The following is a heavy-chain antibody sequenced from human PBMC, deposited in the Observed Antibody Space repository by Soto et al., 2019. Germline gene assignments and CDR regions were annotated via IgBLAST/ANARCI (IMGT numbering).Heavy chain of an antibody. J-gene: IGHJ4*02. CDR3: ARDKITGLFDY. CDR2: IYYSGST. V-gene: IGHV4-31*03. D-gene: IGHD2-8*02. CDR1: GGSISSGGYY. Sequence: SSETLSITCTVSGGSISSGGYYWSWIRQHPGKGLEWIGYIYYSGSTYYNPSLKSRVTISVDTSENQFSLKLTSVTAADTAVYYCARDKITGLFDYWGQGTLVTVSS.